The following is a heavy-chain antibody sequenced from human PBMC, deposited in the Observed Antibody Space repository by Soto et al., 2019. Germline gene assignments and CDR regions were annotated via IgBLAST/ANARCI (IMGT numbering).Heavy chain of an antibody. CDR3: RRGPRADSYGTGDL. Sequence: GGPLRLSCIVSGVTFSMYWMHWVRQVPVQGPFWVSRISDDGTTTTYSDPLRCRFTIICDNSKNNLYLQMKNLEPDDTAIYYYRRGPRADSYGTGDLWGQGTPVTVSS. J-gene: IGHJ5*02. CDR2: ISDDGTTT. V-gene: IGHV3-74*01. D-gene: IGHD2-8*02. CDR1: GVTFSMYW.